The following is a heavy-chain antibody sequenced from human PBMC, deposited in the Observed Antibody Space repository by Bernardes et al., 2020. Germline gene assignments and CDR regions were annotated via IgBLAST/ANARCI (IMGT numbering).Heavy chain of an antibody. CDR1: GFTFSSYA. CDR3: AKGGDRGYSSPADYYFDY. D-gene: IGHD5-18*01. Sequence: GGSLRLSCAASGFTFSSYAMNWVRQGPGKGLEWVSVISSSGCSTYYPDSVKGRFTISRDNSKNTLYLQMNSLGAEDTAIYYCAKGGDRGYSSPADYYFDYWGQGTLVTVSS. CDR2: ISSSGCST. V-gene: IGHV3-23*01. J-gene: IGHJ4*02.